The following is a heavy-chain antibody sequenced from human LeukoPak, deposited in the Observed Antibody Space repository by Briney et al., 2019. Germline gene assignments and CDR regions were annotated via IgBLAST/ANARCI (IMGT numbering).Heavy chain of an antibody. Sequence: SVKVSCKASGGTFSSYAISWVRQAPGQGLEWMGRIIPILGIANYAQRFQGRVTITADKSTSTAYMELSSLRSEDTAVYYCAGLYSSFSPYYFDYWGQGTLVTVSS. V-gene: IGHV1-69*04. J-gene: IGHJ4*02. CDR3: AGLYSSFSPYYFDY. D-gene: IGHD6-6*01. CDR1: GGTFSSYA. CDR2: IIPILGIA.